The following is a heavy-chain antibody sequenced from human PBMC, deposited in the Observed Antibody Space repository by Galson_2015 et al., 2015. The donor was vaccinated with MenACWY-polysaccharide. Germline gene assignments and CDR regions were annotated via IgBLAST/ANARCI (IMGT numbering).Heavy chain of an antibody. J-gene: IGHJ6*02. Sequence: SLRLSCAASGFTFSSYRMNWVRQAPGKGLEWVSSISSSSSYIYYADSVKGRFTISRDNAKNSLYLQMNSLRAEDTAVYYCASYYDDYGMDVWGQGTTVTVSS. CDR3: ASYYDDYGMDV. CDR1: GFTFSSYR. D-gene: IGHD3-3*01. CDR2: ISSSSSYI. V-gene: IGHV3-21*01.